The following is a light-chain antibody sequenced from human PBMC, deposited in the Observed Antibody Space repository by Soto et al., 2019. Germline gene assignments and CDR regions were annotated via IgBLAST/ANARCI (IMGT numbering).Light chain of an antibody. CDR1: QSISSW. V-gene: IGKV1-5*01. Sequence: DIQMTQSPSTLSASVGDRVTITCRASQSISSWLAWYQQKPGKAPKLLIYDASSLESGVPSRFSGSRSGTEFTLTISSLQPEDFATYYCQQYNSDWTFGQGTRVEIK. J-gene: IGKJ1*01. CDR2: DAS. CDR3: QQYNSDWT.